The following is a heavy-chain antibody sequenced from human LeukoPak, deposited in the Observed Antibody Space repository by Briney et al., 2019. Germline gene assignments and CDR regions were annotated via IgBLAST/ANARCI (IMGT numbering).Heavy chain of an antibody. V-gene: IGHV4-30-2*01. Sequence: PSQTLSLTCAVSGGSISSGGYSWSWIRQPPGKGLEWIGEINHSGSTNYNPSLKSRVTISVDTSKNQFSLKLSSVTAADTAVYYCARGATVTTPRRFNDYWGQGTLVTVSS. CDR2: INHSGST. CDR1: GGSISSGGYS. D-gene: IGHD4-17*01. J-gene: IGHJ4*02. CDR3: ARGATVTTPRRFNDY.